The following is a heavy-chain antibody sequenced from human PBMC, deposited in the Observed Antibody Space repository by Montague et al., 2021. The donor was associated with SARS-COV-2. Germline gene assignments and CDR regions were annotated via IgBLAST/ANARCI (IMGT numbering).Heavy chain of an antibody. D-gene: IGHD1-26*01. CDR3: ERESQEVGSYFDP. CDR2: NSYSGAT. Sequence: SETLSLTCTVSGVSMSTVNYYWGWVRQTPGKGLDWVVINSYSGATYYNPSLRTRVSISRDTTKSQFSLALRSVTAADTAVYYCERESQEVGSYFDPWGHGTLVTVSS. CDR1: GVSMSTVNYY. J-gene: IGHJ5*02. V-gene: IGHV4-39*07.